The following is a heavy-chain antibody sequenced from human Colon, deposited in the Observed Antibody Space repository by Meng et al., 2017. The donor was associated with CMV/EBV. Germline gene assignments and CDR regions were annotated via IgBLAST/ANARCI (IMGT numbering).Heavy chain of an antibody. D-gene: IGHD4-17*01. Sequence: HLPLQASAPGLCDPPDPLSLTCPYSGGSSSSSTYYWGWIRQTPGKGLEWIGNIYYSGYTYYNPSLKSRLTISVDTSKNQFSLKLTSVTAADTAVYYCATDYGDYYFDRWGQGTLVTVSS. CDR1: GGSSSSSTYY. J-gene: IGHJ4*02. CDR3: ATDYGDYYFDR. V-gene: IGHV4-39*07. CDR2: IYYSGYT.